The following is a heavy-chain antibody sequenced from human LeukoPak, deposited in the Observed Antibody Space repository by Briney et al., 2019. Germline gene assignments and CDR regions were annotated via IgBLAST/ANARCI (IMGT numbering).Heavy chain of an antibody. J-gene: IGHJ5*02. V-gene: IGHV4-34*01. CDR2: INHSGST. CDR1: GGSFSGYY. D-gene: IGHD2-2*01. Sequence: SETLSLTCAVYGGSFSGYYWSWIRQPPGKGLEWVGEINHSGSTNYNPSLKSRVTISVDTSKNQFSLKLSSVTAADTAVYYCARHSARRRFDIVVVPAARGWFDPWGQGTLVTVSS. CDR3: ARHSARRRFDIVVVPAARGWFDP.